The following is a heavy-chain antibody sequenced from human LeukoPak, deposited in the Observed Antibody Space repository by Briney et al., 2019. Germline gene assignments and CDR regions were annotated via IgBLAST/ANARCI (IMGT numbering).Heavy chain of an antibody. CDR1: GFTFSSYA. V-gene: IGHV3-23*01. CDR2: ISGNGGST. D-gene: IGHD3-16*01. J-gene: IGHJ4*02. Sequence: PGGSLRLSCAASGFTFSSYALSWVRQAPGKGLEWVSAISGNGGSTYYADSVEGRFTISRDNSKNTLYLQMNSLRAEDTAVYYCAKARGSYGSNFFDYWGQGTLVTVSS. CDR3: AKARGSYGSNFFDY.